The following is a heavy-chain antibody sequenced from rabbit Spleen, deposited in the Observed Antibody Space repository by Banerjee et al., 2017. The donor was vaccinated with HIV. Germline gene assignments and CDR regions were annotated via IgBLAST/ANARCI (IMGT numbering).Heavy chain of an antibody. V-gene: IGHV1S47*01. CDR2: IDPLFHST. Sequence: QEQLVEYGGGLVQPGGSLKLSCKVSGLDFSIHGMCWVRQAPGKGLGWIGYIDPLFHSTYYASWVNGRFTISRHNAQNTLYLQLNSLTVADTATYFCVRVSESSGWGEDLWGPGILVTVS. CDR3: VRVSESSGWGEDL. J-gene: IGHJ4*01. D-gene: IGHD4-1*01. CDR1: GLDFSIHG.